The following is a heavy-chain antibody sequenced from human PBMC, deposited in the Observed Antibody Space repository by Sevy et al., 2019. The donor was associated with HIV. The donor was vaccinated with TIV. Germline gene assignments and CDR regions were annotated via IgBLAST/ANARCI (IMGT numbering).Heavy chain of an antibody. D-gene: IGHD6-19*01. CDR3: PTDLISNGYSSGWYHAFDC. J-gene: IGHJ4*02. CDR1: GFTFSNAL. V-gene: IGHV3-15*04. Sequence: GGSLRLSCAASGFTFSNALMNWVRQAPGKGLEWVGRIESNSDGGTTDYVPPVKGRFTIPRDDSKNTLYPQMNSLKTADTAVYYCPTDLISNGYSSGWYHAFDCWGQGTLVTVSS. CDR2: IESNSDGGTT.